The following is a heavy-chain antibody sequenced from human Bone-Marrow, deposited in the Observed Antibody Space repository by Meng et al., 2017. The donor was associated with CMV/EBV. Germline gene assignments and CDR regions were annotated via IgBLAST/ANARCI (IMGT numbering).Heavy chain of an antibody. CDR2: IYHSGST. V-gene: IGHV4-38-2*01. Sequence: SETLSLTCAVSGYSISSGYYWGWIRQPPGKGLEWIGSIYHSGSTYYNPSLKSRVTISVDTSENQFSLRLIPVTAADTAVYYCARGAYQFDSWGQGTLVTVSS. CDR3: ARGAYQFDS. CDR1: GYSISSGYY. D-gene: IGHD2-2*01. J-gene: IGHJ5*01.